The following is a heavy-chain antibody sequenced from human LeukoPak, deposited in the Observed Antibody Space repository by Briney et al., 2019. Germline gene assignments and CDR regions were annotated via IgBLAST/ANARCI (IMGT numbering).Heavy chain of an antibody. CDR1: GYTLTELS. D-gene: IGHD6-6*01. Sequence: GASVKVSCKVSGYTLTELSMHWVRQAPGKGLEWMGGFDPEDGETIYAQKLQGRVTMTTDTSTSTAYMELRSLRSDDTAVYYCARDPSYSSSSGDAFDTWGQGTMVTVSS. J-gene: IGHJ3*02. V-gene: IGHV1-24*01. CDR3: ARDPSYSSSSGDAFDT. CDR2: FDPEDGET.